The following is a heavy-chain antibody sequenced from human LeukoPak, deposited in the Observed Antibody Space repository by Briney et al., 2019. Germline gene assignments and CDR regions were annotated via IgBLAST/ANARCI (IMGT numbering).Heavy chain of an antibody. D-gene: IGHD5-24*01. CDR2: ISYDGSNK. Sequence: GGSLRLSCAASGFTFSSYAMHWVRQAPGKGLEWVAVISYDGSNKYYADSVEGRFTISRDNSKNTLYLQMNSLRAEDTAVYYCARGGGNRDGYNRWGQGTLVTVSS. CDR1: GFTFSSYA. J-gene: IGHJ4*02. V-gene: IGHV3-30-3*01. CDR3: ARGGGNRDGYNR.